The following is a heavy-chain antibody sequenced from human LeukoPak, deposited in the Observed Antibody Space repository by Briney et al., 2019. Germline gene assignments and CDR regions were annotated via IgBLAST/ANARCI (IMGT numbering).Heavy chain of an antibody. Sequence: ASVKVSCKASGGTFSSYAISWVRQAPGQGLEWMGRMNPNSGNTGYAQKFQGRVTMTRNTSISTAYMELSSLRSEDTAVYYCARGTQLWSDFDYWGQGTLVTVSS. V-gene: IGHV1-8*02. J-gene: IGHJ4*02. CDR3: ARGTQLWSDFDY. CDR2: MNPNSGNT. CDR1: GGTFSSYA. D-gene: IGHD5-18*01.